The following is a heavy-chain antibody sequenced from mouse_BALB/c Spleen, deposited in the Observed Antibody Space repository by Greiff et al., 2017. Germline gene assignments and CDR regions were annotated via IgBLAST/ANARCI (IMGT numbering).Heavy chain of an antibody. V-gene: IGHV5-12-1*01. Sequence: EVKLMESGGGLVKPGGSLKLSCAASGFAFSSYDMSWVRQTPEKRLEWVAYISNGGGSTYYPDTVKGRFTISRDNAKNTLYLQMSSLKSEDTAMYYCARNDGSDYWGQGTTLTVSS. J-gene: IGHJ2*01. D-gene: IGHD2-3*01. CDR3: ARNDGSDY. CDR1: GFAFSSYD. CDR2: ISNGGGST.